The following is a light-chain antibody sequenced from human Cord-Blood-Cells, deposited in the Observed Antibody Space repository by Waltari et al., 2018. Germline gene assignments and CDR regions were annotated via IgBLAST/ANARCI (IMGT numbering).Light chain of an antibody. Sequence: EIVMTQPPATLSASPGERTTVSCRASQSVSSNLAWYQQKPGQAPRLLIYGASTRATGIPARFSGSGSGTEFTLTISSLQSEDFAVYYCQQYNNWPRTFGQGTKVEIK. J-gene: IGKJ1*01. CDR1: QSVSSN. V-gene: IGKV3-15*01. CDR2: GAS. CDR3: QQYNNWPRT.